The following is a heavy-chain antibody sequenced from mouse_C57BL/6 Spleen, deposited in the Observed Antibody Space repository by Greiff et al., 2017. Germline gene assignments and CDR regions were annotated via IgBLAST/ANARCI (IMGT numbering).Heavy chain of an antibody. CDR3: TRYSNYGLYYAMDY. CDR1: GFTFSSYA. V-gene: IGHV5-9-1*02. D-gene: IGHD2-5*01. CDR2: ISSGGDYI. Sequence: EVKLVESGEGLVKPGGSLKLSCAASGFTFSSYAMSWVRQTPEKRLEWVAYISSGGDYIYYADTVKGRFTISRDNARNTLYLQMSSLKSEDTAMYYCTRYSNYGLYYAMDYWGQGTSVTVSS. J-gene: IGHJ4*01.